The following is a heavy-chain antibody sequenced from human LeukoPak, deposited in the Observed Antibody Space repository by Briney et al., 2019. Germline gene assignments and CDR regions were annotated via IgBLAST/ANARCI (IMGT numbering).Heavy chain of an antibody. Sequence: ASVKVSCKASGYTFTGYYMRWVRQAPGQGLEWMGRINPNSGGTNYAQKFQGRVTMTRDTSISTAYMELSRLRSDDTAVYYCAGICSSTSCDLDYWGQGTLVTVSS. CDR3: AGICSSTSCDLDY. V-gene: IGHV1-2*06. CDR2: INPNSGGT. CDR1: GYTFTGYY. J-gene: IGHJ4*02. D-gene: IGHD2-2*01.